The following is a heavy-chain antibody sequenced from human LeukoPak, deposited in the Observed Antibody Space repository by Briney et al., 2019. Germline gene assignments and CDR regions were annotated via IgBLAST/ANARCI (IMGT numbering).Heavy chain of an antibody. Sequence: GGSLRLSCAVSGFTFSTYWMHWVRQAPGKGLVWVSRINSDGRSTNYADSVKGRFTVSRDNAKNTLYLQMNSLRAEDTAVYYCTRGRWELDYWGQGTLVTDSS. CDR1: GFTFSTYW. J-gene: IGHJ4*02. D-gene: IGHD1-26*01. CDR2: INSDGRST. CDR3: TRGRWELDY. V-gene: IGHV3-74*01.